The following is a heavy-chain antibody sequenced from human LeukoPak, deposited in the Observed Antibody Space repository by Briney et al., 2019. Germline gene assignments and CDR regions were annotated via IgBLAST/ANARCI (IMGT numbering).Heavy chain of an antibody. J-gene: IGHJ4*02. CDR3: AKVLREGYYDSRGWYYFDY. CDR1: GFTFSSYA. Sequence: PGGSLRLSCAASGFTFSSYAMSWVRQAPGKGLEWVSAISGSGGSTYYADSVKGRFTISRDNSKNTLYLPMYRLRAEDTAVYYCAKVLREGYYDSRGWYYFDYWGQGTLVTVSS. CDR2: ISGSGGST. D-gene: IGHD3-22*01. V-gene: IGHV3-23*01.